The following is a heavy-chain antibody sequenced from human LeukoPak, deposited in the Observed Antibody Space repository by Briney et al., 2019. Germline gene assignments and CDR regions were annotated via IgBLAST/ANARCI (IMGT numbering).Heavy chain of an antibody. CDR2: IFYSGST. J-gene: IGHJ3*02. V-gene: IGHV4-59*08. CDR1: GGSISGYY. Sequence: SETLSLTCTVSGGSISGYYWNWIRQPPGTGLEWIAYIFYSGSTNYNPSLKSRVNISVDTSKNQFPLKLSSVTAADTAVYYCARSYYFESSGYKQYVFDIWGQGTMVTVSS. CDR3: ARSYYFESSGYKQYVFDI. D-gene: IGHD3-22*01.